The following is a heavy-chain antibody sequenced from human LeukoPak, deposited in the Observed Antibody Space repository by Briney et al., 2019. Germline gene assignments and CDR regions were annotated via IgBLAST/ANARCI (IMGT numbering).Heavy chain of an antibody. CDR1: GYTFTSYD. D-gene: IGHD4-17*01. Sequence: ASAKVSCXASGYTFTSYDINWVRQATGQGLEWMGWMNPNSGNTGYAQKFQGRVTMTRNTSISTAYMELSSLRSEDTAVYYCALEPNGDYVRWFDPWGQGTLVTVSS. CDR2: MNPNSGNT. CDR3: ALEPNGDYVRWFDP. V-gene: IGHV1-8*01. J-gene: IGHJ5*02.